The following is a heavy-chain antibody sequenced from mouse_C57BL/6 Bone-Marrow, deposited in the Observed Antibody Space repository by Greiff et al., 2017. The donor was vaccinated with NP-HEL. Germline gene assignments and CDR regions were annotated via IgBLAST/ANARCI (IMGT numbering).Heavy chain of an antibody. D-gene: IGHD2-1*01. Sequence: VKLVESGAELARPGASVKLSCKASGYTFTSYGISWVKQRTGQGLEWIGEIYPRSGNTYYNEKFKGKATLTADKSSSTAYMELRSLTSEDSAVYFCARPPYGNYEEGYWGQGTTLTVSS. CDR3: ARPPYGNYEEGY. CDR1: GYTFTSYG. J-gene: IGHJ2*01. CDR2: IYPRSGNT. V-gene: IGHV1-81*01.